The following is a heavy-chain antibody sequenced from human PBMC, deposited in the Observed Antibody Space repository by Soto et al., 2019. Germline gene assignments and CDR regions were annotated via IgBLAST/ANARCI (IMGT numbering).Heavy chain of an antibody. CDR1: GGSISSSNW. V-gene: IGHV4-4*02. CDR3: AREEIYCSAGSCSDLQGYYGMDV. D-gene: IGHD2-15*01. J-gene: IGHJ6*02. Sequence: PSETLSLTCAVSGGSISSSNWWSWVRQPPGKGLEWIGEIYHSGSTNYNPSLKSRVTISVDKSKNQFSLKLSSVTAADTAVYYCAREEIYCSAGSCSDLQGYYGMDVWGQGTTVTVSS. CDR2: IYHSGST.